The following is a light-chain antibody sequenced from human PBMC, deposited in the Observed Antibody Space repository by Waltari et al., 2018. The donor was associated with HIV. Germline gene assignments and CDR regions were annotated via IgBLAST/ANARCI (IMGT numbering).Light chain of an antibody. CDR3: QQYYSTPNT. Sequence: DIVMTQSPDSLAVYLGERATINCKSSQRFLHSSNNKNYLAWYQQKPGQPPKLLIYWASTRESGVPDRFSGSGSGTDFTLTISSLQAEDVAVYYCQQYYSTPNTFGPGTKVDIK. V-gene: IGKV4-1*01. CDR2: WAS. J-gene: IGKJ3*01. CDR1: QRFLHSSNNKNY.